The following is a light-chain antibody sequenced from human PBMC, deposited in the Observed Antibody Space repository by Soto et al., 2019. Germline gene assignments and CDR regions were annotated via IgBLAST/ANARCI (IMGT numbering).Light chain of an antibody. CDR1: QGISNY. J-gene: IGKJ1*01. V-gene: IGKV1-27*01. CDR3: QKYLRALWT. CDR2: AAS. Sequence: DIQMTQSPASLSASIGDRVTITCRASQGISNYLAWYQQKPGKVPKLLIYAASTLQSGVPSRFSGSGSGTDFTFTISSLQPEDVATYYCQKYLRALWTFGQGTKVEIK.